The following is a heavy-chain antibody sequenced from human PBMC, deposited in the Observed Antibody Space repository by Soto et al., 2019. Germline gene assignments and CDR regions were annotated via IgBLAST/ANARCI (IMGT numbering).Heavy chain of an antibody. CDR2: FIPVFAPP. CDR3: AREGPVAGNYGMDV. V-gene: IGHV1-69*06. Sequence: QVQLLQSGAEVKKPVSSVTVSCKASGGTFSTYAISWVRQAPGQGLEWMGGFIPVFAPPSYAQKFQGRVTITAEKSTSTAYMELSSLRSEDTAVYFCAREGPVAGNYGMDVWGQGTTVTVSS. J-gene: IGHJ6*02. D-gene: IGHD6-19*01. CDR1: GGTFSTYA.